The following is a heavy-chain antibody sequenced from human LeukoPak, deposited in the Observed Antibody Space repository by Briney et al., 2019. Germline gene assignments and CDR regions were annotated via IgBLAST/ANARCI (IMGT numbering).Heavy chain of an antibody. CDR1: GFTVSSNY. V-gene: IGHV3-53*01. CDR2: IYSGGST. Sequence: PGGSLRLSCAASGFTVSSNYMSWVRQAPGKGLEWVSVIYSGGSTYYADSVKGRFTISRDNSKNTLYLQMNSLRAEDTAVYYCAKGLRIMITFGGVIAIDYWGQGTLVTVSS. CDR3: AKGLRIMITFGGVIAIDY. D-gene: IGHD3-16*02. J-gene: IGHJ4*02.